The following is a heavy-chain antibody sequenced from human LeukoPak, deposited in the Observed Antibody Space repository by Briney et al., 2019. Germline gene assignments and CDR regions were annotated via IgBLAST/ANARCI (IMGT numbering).Heavy chain of an antibody. Sequence: PSETLSLTCTVSGGSINSYYWSWIRQPPGKGLECIGYIHYTGSTNYNPSLKSRVTISVDTSKNQFSLKLTSVTAADTAVYFCAREYGKIDPTFDYWGQGTLVSVSS. D-gene: IGHD4-17*01. V-gene: IGHV4-59*12. CDR3: AREYGKIDPTFDY. J-gene: IGHJ4*02. CDR2: IHYTGST. CDR1: GGSINSYY.